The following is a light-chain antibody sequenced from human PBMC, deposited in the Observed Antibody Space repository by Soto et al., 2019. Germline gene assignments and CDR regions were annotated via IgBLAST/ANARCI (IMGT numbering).Light chain of an antibody. CDR1: QSVSSSY. J-gene: IGKJ4*01. CDR2: GAS. Sequence: EIVLTQSPGILSLSPGERATLSCRASQSVSSSYLAWYQQKPGQAPRLLTYGASSRATGIPDRFSGSGSGTDFALTISRLEPEEFAVYYCQQYGSSPLTFGGGTKVEIK. CDR3: QQYGSSPLT. V-gene: IGKV3-20*01.